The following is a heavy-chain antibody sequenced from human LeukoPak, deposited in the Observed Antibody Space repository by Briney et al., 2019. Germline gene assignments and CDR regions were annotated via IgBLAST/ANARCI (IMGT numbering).Heavy chain of an antibody. J-gene: IGHJ5*02. CDR1: GFTFSSYW. V-gene: IGHV3-7*03. CDR3: ARDYTGYFP. D-gene: IGHD3-9*01. Sequence: GGSLRLSCEASGFTFSSYWMSWVRQAPGKGLEWVANIKTDGSEKYYVDSVKGRFTISRDNAKNSLYLQMNSLRAEDTAVYYCARDYTGYFPWGQGTLSSSPQ. CDR2: IKTDGSEK.